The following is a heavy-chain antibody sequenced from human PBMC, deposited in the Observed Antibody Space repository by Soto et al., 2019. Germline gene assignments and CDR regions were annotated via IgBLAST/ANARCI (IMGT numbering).Heavy chain of an antibody. D-gene: IGHD3-10*01. J-gene: IGHJ3*02. CDR2: IISKKDGGAR. CDR3: AASLTAGDFDI. V-gene: IGHV3-15*01. CDR1: GFTFSNAW. Sequence: EVQLVESGGGLVKPGGSLRLSCAASGFTFSNAWMSWVRQAPGKGLEWVGRIISKKDGGARDYTEPVKGRFSISGDDSKNAIYLEMNNLKTEDTAVYYCAASLTAGDFDIWGQGTMVTVSS.